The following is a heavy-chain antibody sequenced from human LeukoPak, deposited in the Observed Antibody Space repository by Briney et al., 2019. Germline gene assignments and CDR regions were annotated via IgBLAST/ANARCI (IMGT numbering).Heavy chain of an antibody. CDR3: ASTVSAAGIISLDY. D-gene: IGHD6-13*01. CDR1: GYTFTGYY. CDR2: ISAYNGNT. Sequence: ASVKVSCKASGYTFTGYYMHWVRQAPGQGLEWMGWISAYNGNTNYAQKLQGRVTMTTDTSTSTAYMELRSLRSDDTAVYYCASTVSAAGIISLDYWGQGTLVTVSS. V-gene: IGHV1-18*04. J-gene: IGHJ4*02.